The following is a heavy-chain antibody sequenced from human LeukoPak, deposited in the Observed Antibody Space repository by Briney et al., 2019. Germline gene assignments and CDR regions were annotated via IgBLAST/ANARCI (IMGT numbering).Heavy chain of an antibody. CDR1: GFTFSSYA. J-gene: IGHJ4*02. Sequence: PGGSLRLSCAASGFTFSSYAMSWVRQAPGKGLEWVAVISYDGSNKYYADSVKGRFTISRDNSKNTLYLQMNSPRAEDTAVYYCARETGIEGGIDYWGQGTLVTVSS. V-gene: IGHV3-30-3*01. CDR3: ARETGIEGGIDY. D-gene: IGHD3-10*01. CDR2: ISYDGSNK.